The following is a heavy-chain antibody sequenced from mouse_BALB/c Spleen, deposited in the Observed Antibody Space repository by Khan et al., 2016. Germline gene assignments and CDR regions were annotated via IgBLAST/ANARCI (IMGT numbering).Heavy chain of an antibody. CDR3: ARGYYGTSHFDY. D-gene: IGHD1-1*01. CDR2: IDTANGNT. V-gene: IGHV14-3*02. CDR1: GFNIKDTY. J-gene: IGHJ2*01. Sequence: VQLKQSGAELVKPGASVKLSCTASGFNIKDTYMHWVNQRPEQGLEWIGRIDTANGNTKYDPKFQGKATITAATSSNTAFLQLSSLTSEDTAVYYCARGYYGTSHFDYWGQGTTLTVSS.